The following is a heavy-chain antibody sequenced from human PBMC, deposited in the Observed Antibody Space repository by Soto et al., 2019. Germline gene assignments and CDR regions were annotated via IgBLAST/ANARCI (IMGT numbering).Heavy chain of an antibody. V-gene: IGHV4-34*01. J-gene: IGHJ5*02. CDR2: INHSGST. CDR3: ARGLGITMVRGVASAWFDP. Sequence: SETLSLTCAVYGGSFSGYYWSWIRQPPGKGLEWIGEINHSGSTNYNPSLKSRVTISVDTSKNQFSLKLSSVTAADTAVYYCARGLGITMVRGVASAWFDPWGQGTLVTVSS. D-gene: IGHD3-10*01. CDR1: GGSFSGYY.